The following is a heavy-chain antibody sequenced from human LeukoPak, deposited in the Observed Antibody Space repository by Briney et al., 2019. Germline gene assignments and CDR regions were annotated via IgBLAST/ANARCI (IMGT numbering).Heavy chain of an antibody. J-gene: IGHJ4*02. V-gene: IGHV1-69*04. CDR1: GGTFSSYA. CDR2: IIPILGIA. CDR3: ARGGPWEMATIPPINY. D-gene: IGHD5-24*01. Sequence: ASVKVSCKASGGTFSSYAISWVRQAPGQGLEWMGRIIPILGIANYAQKFQGRVTITADKSTSTAYMELSSLRSEDTAVYYCARGGPWEMATIPPINYWGQGTLVTVSS.